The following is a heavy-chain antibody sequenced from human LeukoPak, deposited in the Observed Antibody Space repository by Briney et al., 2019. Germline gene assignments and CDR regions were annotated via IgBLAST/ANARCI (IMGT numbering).Heavy chain of an antibody. D-gene: IGHD1-26*01. CDR1: GFTFSDSA. V-gene: IGHV3-23*01. J-gene: IGHJ4*02. CDR2: ISASGGNS. CDR3: ARDIELSC. Sequence: GGSLRLCCEASGFTFSDSAMSWVRQASGRGLEWVSLISASGGNSYYADSVKGRFTVSRDSSKNTLHLQMNSLRAEDTAVYYCARDIELSCWGQGTLVTVSS.